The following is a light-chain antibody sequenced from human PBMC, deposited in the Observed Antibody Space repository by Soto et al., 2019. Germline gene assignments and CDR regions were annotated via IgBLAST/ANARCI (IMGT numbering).Light chain of an antibody. Sequence: SSELTQPPSVSVAPGKTARITCGGNNIGSKSVHWNQQKPGQAPVLVIYYDSDRPSGIPERFSGSNSGNTATLTISRVEAGDEADYYCQVWDSSSDHPVFGGGTQLTVL. CDR3: QVWDSSSDHPV. J-gene: IGLJ7*01. V-gene: IGLV3-21*04. CDR2: YDS. CDR1: NIGSKS.